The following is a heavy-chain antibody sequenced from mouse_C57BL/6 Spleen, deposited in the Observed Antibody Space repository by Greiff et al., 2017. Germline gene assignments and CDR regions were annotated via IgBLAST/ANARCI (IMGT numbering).Heavy chain of an antibody. D-gene: IGHD1-1*01. CDR1: GFSFNTYA. Sequence: EVKLMESGGGLVQPKGSLKLSCAASGFSFNTYAMNWVRQAPGKGLEWVARIRSKSNNYATYYADSVKDRFTISRDDSESMLYLQMNNLKTEDTAMYYCVRNYGSRSAMDYWGQGTSVTVSS. CDR3: VRNYGSRSAMDY. V-gene: IGHV10-1*01. J-gene: IGHJ4*01. CDR2: IRSKSNNYAT.